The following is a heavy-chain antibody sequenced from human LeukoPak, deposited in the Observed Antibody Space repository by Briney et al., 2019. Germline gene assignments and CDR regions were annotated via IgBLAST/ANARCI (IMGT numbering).Heavy chain of an antibody. CDR1: GGSISSYY. CDR3: ARLRQWLAPGGYYYYYYGMDV. CDR2: IYYSGST. V-gene: IGHV4-59*08. Sequence: PSETLSLTCTVSGGSISSYYWSWIRQPPGKGLEWIGYIYYSGSTNYNPSLKSRVTISVDTSKNQFSLKLSSVTAADTAVYYCARLRQWLAPGGYYYYYYGMDVWGQGTTVTVPS. D-gene: IGHD6-19*01. J-gene: IGHJ6*02.